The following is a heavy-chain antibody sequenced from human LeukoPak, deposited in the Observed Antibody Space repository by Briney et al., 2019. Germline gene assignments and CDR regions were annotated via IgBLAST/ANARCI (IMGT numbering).Heavy chain of an antibody. CDR2: MNPTSGNT. J-gene: IGHJ4*02. CDR1: GYTFTSYD. V-gene: IGHV1-8*01. Sequence: SLKVSCKASGYTFTSYDINWVRQATGQRLEWMGWMNPTSGNTGYAQKFQSRVTMTRNTSISTAYMEVSSLRSEDTAVYYCARAYHYGYSSGWYAVDYWGQGTLVTASS. D-gene: IGHD6-19*01. CDR3: ARAYHYGYSSGWYAVDY.